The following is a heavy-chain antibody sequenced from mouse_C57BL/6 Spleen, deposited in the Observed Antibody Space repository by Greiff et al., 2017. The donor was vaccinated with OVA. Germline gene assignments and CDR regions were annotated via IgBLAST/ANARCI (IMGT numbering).Heavy chain of an antibody. J-gene: IGHJ3*01. D-gene: IGHD2-4*01. Sequence: EVQLQQSGPGMVKPSQSLSLTCTVTGYSITSGYDWHWIRHFPGNKLEWMGYISYSGSTNYNPSLKSRISITHDTSKNHFFLKLNSVTTEDTATYYCARAEGLRRGPWFAYWGQGTLVTVSA. CDR3: ARAEGLRRGPWFAY. CDR1: GYSITSGYD. V-gene: IGHV3-1*01. CDR2: ISYSGST.